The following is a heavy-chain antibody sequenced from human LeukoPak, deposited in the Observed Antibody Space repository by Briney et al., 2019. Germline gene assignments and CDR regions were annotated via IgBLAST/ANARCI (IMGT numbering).Heavy chain of an antibody. Sequence: ASVKVSCKASGYTFTGYYMHWVRQAPGQGLEWMGWINPNSGGTNYAQKFQGRVTMTRDTSISTAYMELSRLRSDDTAVYYCARERGLTYYYDSSGHDAFDIWGQGTMVTVSS. CDR2: INPNSGGT. CDR1: GYTFTGYY. J-gene: IGHJ3*02. V-gene: IGHV1-2*02. D-gene: IGHD3-22*01. CDR3: ARERGLTYYYDSSGHDAFDI.